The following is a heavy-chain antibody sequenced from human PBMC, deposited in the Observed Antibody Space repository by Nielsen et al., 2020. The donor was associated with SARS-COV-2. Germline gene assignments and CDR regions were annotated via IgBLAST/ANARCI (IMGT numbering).Heavy chain of an antibody. CDR3: ARPRQGNDAFDI. V-gene: IGHV1-8*01. J-gene: IGHJ3*02. Sequence: ASVKVSCKASGYTFTSFDINWARQATGQGLEWMGWMNPNSGNTGYAQKFQGRVTLTRNTSISTAYMELSSLRSEDTAVYYCARPRQGNDAFDIWGQGTMVTVSS. CDR1: GYTFTSFD. CDR2: MNPNSGNT. D-gene: IGHD4-23*01.